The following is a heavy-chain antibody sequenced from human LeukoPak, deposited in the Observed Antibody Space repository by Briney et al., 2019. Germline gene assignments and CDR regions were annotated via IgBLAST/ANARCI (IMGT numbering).Heavy chain of an antibody. CDR1: GYTLTELS. CDR3: ARDRHYDSSGTLFDY. Sequence: ASVKVSCKVSGYTLTELSMHWVRQAPGQGLEWMGIINPSGGSTSYAQKFQGRVTMTRDTSTSTVYMELSSLRSEDTAVYYCARDRHYDSSGTLFDYWGQGTLVTVSS. D-gene: IGHD3-22*01. V-gene: IGHV1-46*01. CDR2: INPSGGST. J-gene: IGHJ4*02.